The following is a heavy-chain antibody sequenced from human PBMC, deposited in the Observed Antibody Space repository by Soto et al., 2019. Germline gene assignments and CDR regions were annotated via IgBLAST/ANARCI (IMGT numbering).Heavy chain of an antibody. Sequence: EVQIVESGGGLVQPGGSLRLSFEVSGFSFSAYTMNWFRHTPGLGLEWLAFITQTSGETYYADSVKGRFTISRKNGNSSQYIEMSDLRAEDTAVLCCGRERGWAVEYWGRGNLVTVSS. D-gene: IGHD6-19*01. CDR2: ITQTSGET. J-gene: IGHJ4*02. V-gene: IGHV3-48*01. CDR3: GRERGWAVEY. CDR1: GFSFSAYT.